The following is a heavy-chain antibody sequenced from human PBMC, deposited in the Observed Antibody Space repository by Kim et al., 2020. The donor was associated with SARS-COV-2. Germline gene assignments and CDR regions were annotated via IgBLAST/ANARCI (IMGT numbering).Heavy chain of an antibody. D-gene: IGHD2-2*01. Sequence: SETLSLTCAVSGGSISSGGYSWSWIRQPPGKGLEWIGYIYHSGSTYYNPSLKSRVTISVDRSKNQFSLKLSSVTAADTAVYYCARAPGYCSSTSCYGLDAFDIWGQGTMVTVSS. J-gene: IGHJ3*02. CDR1: GGSISSGGYS. V-gene: IGHV4-30-2*01. CDR3: ARAPGYCSSTSCYGLDAFDI. CDR2: IYHSGST.